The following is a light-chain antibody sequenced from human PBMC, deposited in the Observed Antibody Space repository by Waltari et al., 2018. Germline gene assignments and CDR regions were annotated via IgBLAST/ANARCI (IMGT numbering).Light chain of an antibody. V-gene: IGKV3-11*01. CDR2: DAS. J-gene: IGKJ5*01. Sequence: EVVVTQSPVTLSLSPGERATLSCRTSQSVSTYFTWYQQRPGQAPRLLISDASNRASGVPARFSGSGSGTDFTLTISSLEPDDFAVYYCQQRGGWPLTFGQGTRLEIK. CDR3: QQRGGWPLT. CDR1: QSVSTY.